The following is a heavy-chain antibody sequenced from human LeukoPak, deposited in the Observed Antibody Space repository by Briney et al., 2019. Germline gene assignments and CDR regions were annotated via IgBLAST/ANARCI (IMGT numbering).Heavy chain of an antibody. CDR1: GFTFTSYS. D-gene: IGHD6-19*01. CDR2: IGPSGGSI. J-gene: IGHJ2*01. Sequence: GGSLRLSCATYGFTFTSYSMNWVRQAPGKGLEWVSSIGPSGGSIFYADSLKGRISIYRANAQNSLHLQLSSLRADDTAVYYCARLAGSRPPWYLDLWGRGTLVTVSS. V-gene: IGHV3-21*04. CDR3: ARLAGSRPPWYLDL.